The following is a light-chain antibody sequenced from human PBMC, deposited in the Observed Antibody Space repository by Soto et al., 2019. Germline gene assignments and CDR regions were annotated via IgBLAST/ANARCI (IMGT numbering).Light chain of an antibody. J-gene: IGKJ5*01. CDR2: AAS. CDR3: QQTHSFPPT. CDR1: RDISSW. Sequence: DIQMTQSPSSVSASVGDSVTITCRASRDISSWLAWYQQRPGKAPKLLIYAASTLRSGIPLRFSGSASGTEFTLTISSLQREDFATYYRQQTHSFPPTFGQGTRLEI. V-gene: IGKV1D-12*01.